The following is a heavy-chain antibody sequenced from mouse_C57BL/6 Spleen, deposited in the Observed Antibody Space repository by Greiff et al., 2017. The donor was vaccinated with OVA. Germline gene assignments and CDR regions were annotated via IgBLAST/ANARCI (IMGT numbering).Heavy chain of an antibody. D-gene: IGHD2-2*01. CDR1: GFTFSDYG. CDR2: ISSGSSTI. J-gene: IGHJ3*01. V-gene: IGHV5-17*01. CDR3: ARPGGYDTGFAY. Sequence: EVQGVESGGGLVQPGGSLKLSCAASGFTFSDYGMHCVRPAPEPGLAWVAYISSGSSTIYYADTVKGRFTISRDNAKNTLFLQMTSLRSEDTAMYYCARPGGYDTGFAYWGQGTLVTVSA.